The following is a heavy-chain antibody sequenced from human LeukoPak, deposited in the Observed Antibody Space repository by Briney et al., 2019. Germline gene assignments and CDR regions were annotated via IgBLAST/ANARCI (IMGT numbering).Heavy chain of an antibody. CDR3: ARVAAAGTFGAFDI. J-gene: IGHJ3*02. Sequence: RGEPLKISCKGSGYTFTSYWIGWVRQMPGKGLEWMGIIYPGDSNTRYSPSFQGQVTISADKSISTAYLQWSSLRASDTAMYYCARVAAAGTFGAFDIWGQGTMVSVSS. CDR2: IYPGDSNT. CDR1: GYTFTSYW. V-gene: IGHV5-51*01. D-gene: IGHD6-13*01.